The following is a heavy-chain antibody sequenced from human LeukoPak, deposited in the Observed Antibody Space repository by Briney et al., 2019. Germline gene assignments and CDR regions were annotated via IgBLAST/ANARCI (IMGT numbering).Heavy chain of an antibody. Sequence: SETLSLTCAVYGGSFSGYYWSWIRQPPGKGLEWIGEINHSGSTNYNPSLKSRVTISVDTSKNQFSLRLSSVTAADTAVYYCARGQGYYDSRVLGYWGQGTLVTVSS. D-gene: IGHD3-22*01. CDR1: GGSFSGYY. CDR3: ARGQGYYDSRVLGY. CDR2: INHSGST. V-gene: IGHV4-34*01. J-gene: IGHJ4*02.